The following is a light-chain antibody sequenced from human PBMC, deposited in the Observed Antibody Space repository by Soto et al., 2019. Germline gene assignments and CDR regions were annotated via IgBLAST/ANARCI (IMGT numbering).Light chain of an antibody. J-gene: IGKJ5*01. CDR3: QQHGISHIT. Sequence: EIVMTQSPATLSVSPGGIATLSFSASQNINNNYLAWYQHKPGQAPRLLIYDASLRATGVPDRFSGSGSGTDFTLTITRLEPDDSAVYYCQQHGISHITFGQGTRLEI. CDR2: DAS. CDR1: QNINNNY. V-gene: IGKV3-20*01.